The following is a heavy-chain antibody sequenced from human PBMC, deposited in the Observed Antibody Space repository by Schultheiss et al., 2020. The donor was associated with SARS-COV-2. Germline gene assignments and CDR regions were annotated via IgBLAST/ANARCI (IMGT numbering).Heavy chain of an antibody. Sequence: GGSLRLSCAASGFTFSSYWMSWVRQAPGKGLEWVSYISSSSSYTNYADSVKGRFTISRDNAKNSLYLQMNSLRAEDTAVYYCARGPPDCTGGVCPDYYYYMDVWGKGTTVTVSS. CDR2: ISSSSSYT. CDR1: GFTFSSYW. V-gene: IGHV3-11*06. J-gene: IGHJ6*03. D-gene: IGHD2-8*02. CDR3: ARGPPDCTGGVCPDYYYYMDV.